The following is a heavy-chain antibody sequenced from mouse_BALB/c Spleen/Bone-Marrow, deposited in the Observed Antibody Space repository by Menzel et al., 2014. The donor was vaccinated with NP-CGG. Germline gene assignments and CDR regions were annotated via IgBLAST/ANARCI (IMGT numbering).Heavy chain of an antibody. D-gene: IGHD3-3*01. CDR3: TRYDLTTRAFAY. V-gene: IGHV1S82*01. CDR2: IHLSDSES. J-gene: IGHJ3*01. CDR1: GYSFTSYW. Sequence: QAQLQQSGAELVRPGASVKLSCKASGYSFTSYWMNWVKQRPGQGLEWTGMIHLSDSESRLNQKFKDKATLTVDKSSSTAYMPLSGDTSEDSAVYYCTRYDLTTRAFAYWGQGTLVTVSA.